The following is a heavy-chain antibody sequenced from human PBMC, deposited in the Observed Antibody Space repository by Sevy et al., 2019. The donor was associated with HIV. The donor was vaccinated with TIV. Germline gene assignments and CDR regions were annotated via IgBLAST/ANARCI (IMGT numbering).Heavy chain of an antibody. D-gene: IGHD6-13*01. Sequence: KQSQTVSLTCAISGDSVSSNSAAWNWIRQSPSRGLEWLGRTYYRSKWYNDYAVSVKSRITINPDTSKNQFSLQLNSVTPEDTAVYYCARDRGAAAGTRWFDPWGQGTLVTVSS. V-gene: IGHV6-1*01. CDR1: GDSVSSNSAA. CDR2: TYYRSKWYN. J-gene: IGHJ5*02. CDR3: ARDRGAAAGTRWFDP.